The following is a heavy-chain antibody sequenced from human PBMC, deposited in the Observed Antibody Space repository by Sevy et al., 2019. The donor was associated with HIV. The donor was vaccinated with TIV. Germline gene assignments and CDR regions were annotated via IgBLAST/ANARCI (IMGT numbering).Heavy chain of an antibody. CDR2: IKSKTDGGTT. CDR1: GFTFNNAW. D-gene: IGHD3-22*01. Sequence: GGSLRLSCAASGFTFNNAWMSWVRQAPGKGLGWVGRIKSKTDGGTTDYAAPVKGRFTISRDDSKNTLYLQMNSLKTEDTAVYYCTTGAYYYDSGGYRGFDYWGQGTLVTVSS. V-gene: IGHV3-15*01. CDR3: TTGAYYYDSGGYRGFDY. J-gene: IGHJ4*02.